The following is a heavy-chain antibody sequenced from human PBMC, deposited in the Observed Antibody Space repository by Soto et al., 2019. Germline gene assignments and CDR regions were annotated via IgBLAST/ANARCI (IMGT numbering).Heavy chain of an antibody. CDR2: IIPIFGTA. CDR1: GGTFSSYA. V-gene: IGHV1-69*13. Sequence: GASVKVSCKASGGTFSSYAISWVRQAPGQGLEWMGGIIPIFGTANYAQKFQGRVTITADESTSTAYMELSSLRSEDTAVYYCARDRATVVTAQAFDIWGQGTMVTVSS. D-gene: IGHD4-17*01. J-gene: IGHJ3*02. CDR3: ARDRATVVTAQAFDI.